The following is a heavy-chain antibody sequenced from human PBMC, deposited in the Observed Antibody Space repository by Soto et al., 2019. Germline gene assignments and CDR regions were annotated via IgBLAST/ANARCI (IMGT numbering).Heavy chain of an antibody. CDR3: ARSGAYYYDSSGWTRGAFDI. CDR2: IYHSGST. Sequence: PSETLSLTCTVSGGSISSYYWSWIRQPPGKGLEWIGYIYHSGSTNYNPSLKSRVTISVDTSKNQFSLKLSSVTAADTAVYYCARSGAYYYDSSGWTRGAFDIWGQGTMVTVSS. V-gene: IGHV4-59*01. J-gene: IGHJ3*02. D-gene: IGHD3-22*01. CDR1: GGSISSYY.